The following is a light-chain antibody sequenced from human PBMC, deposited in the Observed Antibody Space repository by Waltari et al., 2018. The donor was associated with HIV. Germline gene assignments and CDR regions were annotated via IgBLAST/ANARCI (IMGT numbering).Light chain of an antibody. CDR1: KLGDKY. V-gene: IGLV3-1*01. J-gene: IGLJ2*01. CDR2: QDT. Sequence: SYELTQPPSVSVSPGLTASVTCSGDKLGDKYVCWYQQKPGRSPVLVLFQDTKRPSGIRGRFAGSNSGNTATLTISGTQAVDEADYFCQAWDNSTAVFGGGTQLTVL. CDR3: QAWDNSTAV.